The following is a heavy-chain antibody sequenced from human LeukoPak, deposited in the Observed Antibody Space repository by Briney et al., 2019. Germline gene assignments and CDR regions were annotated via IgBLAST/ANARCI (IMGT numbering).Heavy chain of an antibody. CDR3: ARDHRWSRHFDY. D-gene: IGHD2-15*01. V-gene: IGHV1-2*02. J-gene: IGHJ4*02. Sequence: ASVKVSCKASGYTFTGYYMHWVRQAPGQGLEWMGWINPNSGGTNYAQKFQGRVTMTRDTSISTAYMELSSLRSEDTAVYYCARDHRWSRHFDYWGQGTLVTVSS. CDR1: GYTFTGYY. CDR2: INPNSGGT.